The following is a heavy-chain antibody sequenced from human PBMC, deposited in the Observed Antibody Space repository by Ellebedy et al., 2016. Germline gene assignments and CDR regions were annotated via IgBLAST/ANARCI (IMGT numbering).Heavy chain of an antibody. CDR1: GFLFSRYG. CDR2: ISDDGTDE. CDR3: VTRLSGALDF. V-gene: IGHV3-30*03. J-gene: IGHJ3*01. D-gene: IGHD3-3*02. Sequence: GESLKISXAASGFLFSRYGIHWVRQAPGKGLEWVASISDDGTDETYGDSVKGRFTISRDNSQKTLYLQMSGLGPEDTAIYYCVTRLSGALDFWGQGTMVTVSS.